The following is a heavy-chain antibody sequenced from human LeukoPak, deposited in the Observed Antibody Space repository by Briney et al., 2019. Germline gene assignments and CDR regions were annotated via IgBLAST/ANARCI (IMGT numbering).Heavy chain of an antibody. CDR2: IYYSGST. V-gene: IGHV4-39*01. CDR1: GGPISSSSYY. D-gene: IGHD2-21*02. J-gene: IGHJ5*02. CDR3: ARQYCGGDCYPHLNWFDP. Sequence: SETLSLTCTVSGGPISSSSYYWGWIRQPPGKGLEWIGSIYYSGSTYYNPSLKSRVTISVDTSKNQFSLKLSSVTAADTAVYYCARQYCGGDCYPHLNWFDPWGQGTLVTVSS.